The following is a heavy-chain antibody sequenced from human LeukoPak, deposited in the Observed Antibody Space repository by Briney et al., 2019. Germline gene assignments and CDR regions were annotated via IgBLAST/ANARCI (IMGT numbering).Heavy chain of an antibody. D-gene: IGHD2-21*01. CDR1: GYSFATYW. Sequence: GESLKIFCTGSGYSFATYWIAWVRQMPGKGLEWMGIIYPADSNTRYSPSFKGQVTISADKSNNTAYLQWSSLKASDTAMYFCARLYSILSPFDPWGQGTLVTVSS. CDR2: IYPADSNT. J-gene: IGHJ5*02. CDR3: ARLYSILSPFDP. V-gene: IGHV5-51*01.